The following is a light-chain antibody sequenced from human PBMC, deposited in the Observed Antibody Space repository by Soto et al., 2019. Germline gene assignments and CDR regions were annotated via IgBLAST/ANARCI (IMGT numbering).Light chain of an antibody. CDR3: QQYNTWLWT. CDR1: QSVNAN. V-gene: IGKV3-15*01. CDR2: GAS. J-gene: IGKJ1*01. Sequence: EVVMTQSPATLSVSPGERATLSCRASQSVNANLAWYQQKPGQAPRLLIHGASTRATGIPARFSGSGFGTEFIXXIXSXPSEDFAVYYCQQYNTWLWTFGLGTKVEIK.